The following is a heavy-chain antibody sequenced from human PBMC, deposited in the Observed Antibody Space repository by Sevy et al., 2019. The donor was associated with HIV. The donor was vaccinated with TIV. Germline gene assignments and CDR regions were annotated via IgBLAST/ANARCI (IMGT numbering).Heavy chain of an antibody. V-gene: IGHV3-48*02. CDR2: ISSSGSTI. Sequence: GGSLRLSCAASGFTFSSYSMNRVRQAPRKGLEWVSYISSSGSTIYYADSVKGRFTISRDNAKNSLYLQMNSLRDEDTAVYYCARDQEDYGDPFDYWGQGTLVTVSS. D-gene: IGHD4-17*01. CDR3: ARDQEDYGDPFDY. CDR1: GFTFSSYS. J-gene: IGHJ4*02.